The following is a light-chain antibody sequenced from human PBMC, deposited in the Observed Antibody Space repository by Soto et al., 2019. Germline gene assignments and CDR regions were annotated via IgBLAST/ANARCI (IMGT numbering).Light chain of an antibody. V-gene: IGLV8-61*01. Sequence: QTVVTQEPSFSVSPGGTVTLTCGLSSGSVSTRHYPSWYQQTPDQTPRTLIYNTNTRSSGVPGRFSGSILGDKAALTITGAQADDESDYYCLMYVGGGISIFGTGTKVTVL. CDR1: SGSVSTRHY. J-gene: IGLJ1*01. CDR2: NTN. CDR3: LMYVGGGISI.